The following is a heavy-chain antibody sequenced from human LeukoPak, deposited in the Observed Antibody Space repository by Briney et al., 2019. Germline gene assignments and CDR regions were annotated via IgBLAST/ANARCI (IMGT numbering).Heavy chain of an antibody. V-gene: IGHV4-61*01. J-gene: IGHJ4*02. CDR1: GNSIISAYY. CDR3: ARDVLRFGELFTPD. CDR2: IYYSGST. D-gene: IGHD3-10*01. Sequence: PSETLSLTCTVSGNSIISAYYWGWIRQPPGKGLEWIGYIYYSGSTNYNPSLKSRVTISVDTSKNQFSLKLSSVTAADTAVYYCARDVLRFGELFTPDWGQGTLVTVSS.